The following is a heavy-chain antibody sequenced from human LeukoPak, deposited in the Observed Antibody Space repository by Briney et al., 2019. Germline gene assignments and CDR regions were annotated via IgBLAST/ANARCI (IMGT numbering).Heavy chain of an antibody. CDR2: IWYDGSNK. CDR3: ARVHGSGSYYNFLDY. V-gene: IGHV3-33*01. J-gene: IGHJ4*02. Sequence: GGSLRLSCAASGFTFSSYGMHWVRQAPGKGLEWVAVIWYDGSNKYYADSVKGRFTISRDNSKNTLYLQMNSLRAEDTAVYYCARVHGSGSYYNFLDYWGQGTLVTVSS. D-gene: IGHD3-10*01. CDR1: GFTFSSYG.